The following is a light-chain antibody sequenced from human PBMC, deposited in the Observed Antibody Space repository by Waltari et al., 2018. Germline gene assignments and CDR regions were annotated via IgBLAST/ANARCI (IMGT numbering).Light chain of an antibody. J-gene: IGKJ1*01. CDR2: LVS. V-gene: IGKV2-28*01. Sequence: DIVMTQSPLSLPVTPGEPASISCRSSQSLLHSDGYNYLDWYLQKPGQSPQLLFYLVSNRASGVPDRFSGSGSGTEFTLKISRVEAGDVGIYYCMQGLQTPTFGQGTKVELK. CDR1: QSLLHSDGYNY. CDR3: MQGLQTPT.